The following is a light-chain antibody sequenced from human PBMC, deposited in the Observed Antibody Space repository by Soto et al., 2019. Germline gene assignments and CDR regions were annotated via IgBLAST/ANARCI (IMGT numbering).Light chain of an antibody. CDR2: GVS. CDR3: TSYAGSNNLV. Sequence: QSALTQPPSASGSPGQSVTISCTGTSNDVGAYNYVSWYQQHPGKAPKLMIYGVSNRPSGVPDRFSGSKSGNTASLTVSGLQAEDEADYYCTSYAGSNNLVFGGGTKLTVL. V-gene: IGLV2-8*01. CDR1: SNDVGAYNY. J-gene: IGLJ3*02.